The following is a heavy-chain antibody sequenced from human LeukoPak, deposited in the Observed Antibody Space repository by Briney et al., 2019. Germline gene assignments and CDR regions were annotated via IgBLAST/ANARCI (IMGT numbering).Heavy chain of an antibody. CDR3: ARESGYSHSGYPNFDC. J-gene: IGHJ4*02. CDR1: GFTFSSYW. D-gene: IGHD4-11*01. CDR2: ISSGGSST. V-gene: IGHV3-74*01. Sequence: GGSLRLSCAASGFTFSSYWMHWVRQAPGKGLVWVSHISSGGSSTNYADSDSVKGRLTISRDDAKNTLYLQMNSLRAEDTAVYYCARESGYSHSGYPNFDCWGQGTLVTVSS.